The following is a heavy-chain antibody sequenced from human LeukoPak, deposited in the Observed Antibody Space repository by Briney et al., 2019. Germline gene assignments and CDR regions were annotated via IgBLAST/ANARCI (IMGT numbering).Heavy chain of an antibody. Sequence: ASVKVSCKASGYTFTSYAMNWVRQAPGQGLEWMGWINTNTGNPTYAQGFTGRFVFSLDTSVSTAYLQISSLKAEDTAVYYCARDSSHPTYYYDSSGYYYRPFDIWGQGTMVTVSS. CDR1: GYTFTSYA. D-gene: IGHD3-22*01. CDR3: ARDSSHPTYYYDSSGYYYRPFDI. CDR2: INTNTGNP. V-gene: IGHV7-4-1*02. J-gene: IGHJ3*02.